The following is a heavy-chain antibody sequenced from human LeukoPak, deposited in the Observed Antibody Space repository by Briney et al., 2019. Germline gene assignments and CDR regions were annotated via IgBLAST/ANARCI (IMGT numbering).Heavy chain of an antibody. CDR1: GITVSKYW. CDR3: TRDANHYGGMDV. CDR2: IHSDGSTT. Sequence: GGSLRLSCAVSGITVSKYWMHWVRQVPGKGLVWVSRIHSDGSTTDYADSVKGRFTVTRDSAKNTLYLEMNSLRVEDTAVYYCTRDANHYGGMDVWGQGTTVTVSS. J-gene: IGHJ6*02. V-gene: IGHV3-74*01.